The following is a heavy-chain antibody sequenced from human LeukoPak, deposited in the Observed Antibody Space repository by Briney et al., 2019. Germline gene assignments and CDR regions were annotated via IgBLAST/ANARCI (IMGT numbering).Heavy chain of an antibody. D-gene: IGHD2-8*01. CDR1: GGPISNYY. Sequence: SETLSLTCTVSGGPISNYYWNWIRQPPGGGLEWIGYIYDGGSTNYNPPLKSRVTISVDTPKNQFSLKVSSVTAADTGVYYCASATEMAKVFSFDYWGHGTLVTVSS. CDR3: ASATEMAKVFSFDY. CDR2: IYDGGST. J-gene: IGHJ4*01. V-gene: IGHV4-59*08.